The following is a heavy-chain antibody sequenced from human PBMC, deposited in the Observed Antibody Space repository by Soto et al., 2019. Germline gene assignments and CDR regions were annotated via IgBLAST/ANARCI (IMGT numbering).Heavy chain of an antibody. J-gene: IGHJ5*02. CDR2: IIPIYATT. V-gene: IGHV1-69*01. CDR1: GGTLSSNA. CDR3: ARDRGYSSSSKWFDP. D-gene: IGHD2-15*01. Sequence: QVLLVQSGTEVKKPGSSVKVSCTASGGTLSSNAVNWVRQAPGQGLKWMGQIIPIYATTIYAQKFQGRITITADESTGTAYMELSSLRSEDTAVYYCARDRGYSSSSKWFDPWGQGTLVSVSS.